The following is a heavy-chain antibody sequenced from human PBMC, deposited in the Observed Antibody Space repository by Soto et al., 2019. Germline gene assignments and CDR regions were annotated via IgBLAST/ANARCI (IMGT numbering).Heavy chain of an antibody. V-gene: IGHV3-30*18. Sequence: GGSLRLSCAASGFTFSSYGMHWVRQAPGKGLEWVAVISYDGSNKYYADSVKGRFTISRDNSKNTLYLQMNSLRAEDTAVYYCAKDERSPGYYYYYMDVWGKGTTVTVSS. CDR2: ISYDGSNK. D-gene: IGHD6-13*01. J-gene: IGHJ6*03. CDR1: GFTFSSYG. CDR3: AKDERSPGYYYYYMDV.